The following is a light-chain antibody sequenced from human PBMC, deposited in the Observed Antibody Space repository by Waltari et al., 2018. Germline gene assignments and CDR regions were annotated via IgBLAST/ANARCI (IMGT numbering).Light chain of an antibody. CDR3: YSAADTNREVV. V-gene: IGLV3-27*01. CDR2: KGS. J-gene: IGLJ3*02. CDR1: VLSKKY. Sequence: SYELTQPSSVSVSPGQTATITCPGDVLSKKYARWLQQKPGQAPVLVIYKGSERPSGIPGRFSGSTSGTTVILTITGAHAEDEAEYYCYSAADTNREVVFGGGTKLNVL.